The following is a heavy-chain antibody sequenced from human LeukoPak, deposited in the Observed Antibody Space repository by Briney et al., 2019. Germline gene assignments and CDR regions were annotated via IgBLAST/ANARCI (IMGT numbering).Heavy chain of an antibody. V-gene: IGHV1-2*02. CDR1: GYTFTGYY. CDR2: INPNSGGT. CDR3: ARLDFWSGYSYYYYGMDV. Sequence: GASVKVSCKASGYTFTGYYMHWVRQAPGQGLEWMGWINPNSGGTNYAQKFQGRVTMTRDTSISTAYMELSRLRSDDTAVYYCARLDFWSGYSYYYYGMDVWGKGTTVTVSS. D-gene: IGHD3-3*01. J-gene: IGHJ6*04.